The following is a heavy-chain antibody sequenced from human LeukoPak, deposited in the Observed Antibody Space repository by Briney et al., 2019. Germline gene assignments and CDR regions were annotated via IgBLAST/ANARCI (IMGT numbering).Heavy chain of an antibody. D-gene: IGHD6-6*01. CDR1: GFTFSSYS. Sequence: GGSLRLSCAASGFTFSSYSMNWVRQAPGKGLEWVSSISSRSTYIYHADSVKGRFTISRDNAKNSLFLQMNSLRAEDTAVYYCARDRRQPWFDPWGQGTLVTVSS. V-gene: IGHV3-21*01. CDR3: ARDRRQPWFDP. J-gene: IGHJ5*02. CDR2: ISSRSTYI.